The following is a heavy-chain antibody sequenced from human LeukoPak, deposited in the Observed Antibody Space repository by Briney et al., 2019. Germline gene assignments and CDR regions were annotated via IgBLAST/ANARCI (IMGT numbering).Heavy chain of an antibody. CDR2: INPNSGGT. CDR3: ARNRYYYDSSGSNWFDP. D-gene: IGHD3-22*01. Sequence: ASVKVSCKASGYTFTGYYMHWVRQAPGQGLEWMGWINPNSGGTNYAQKFQGRVTMTRDTSISTAYMELRSLRSDDTAVYYCARNRYYYDSSGSNWFDPWGQGTLVAVSS. CDR1: GYTFTGYY. V-gene: IGHV1-2*02. J-gene: IGHJ5*02.